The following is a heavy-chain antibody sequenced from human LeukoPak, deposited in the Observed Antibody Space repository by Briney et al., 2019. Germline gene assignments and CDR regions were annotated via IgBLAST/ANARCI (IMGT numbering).Heavy chain of an antibody. J-gene: IGHJ4*02. V-gene: IGHV4-30-2*01. CDR1: GGSISSGGYS. CDR3: ASVGMSWFGELLHGVFDY. CDR2: IYHSGST. D-gene: IGHD3-10*01. Sequence: KPSQTLSLTCAVSGGSISSGGYSWSWIRQPPGKGLEWIGYIYHSGSTYYNPSLKSRVTISVDRSKNQFSLKLSSVTAADTAVYYCASVGMSWFGELLHGVFDYWGQGTLVTVSS.